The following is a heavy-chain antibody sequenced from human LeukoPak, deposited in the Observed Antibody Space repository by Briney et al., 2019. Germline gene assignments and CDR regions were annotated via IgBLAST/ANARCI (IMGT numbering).Heavy chain of an antibody. CDR3: AREEIYGDYFRFFDY. V-gene: IGHV1-69*04. J-gene: IGHJ4*02. Sequence: GASVKVSCKASGGTFSSYAISWVRQAPGQGLEWMGRIIPILGIANYAQKFQGRVTITADKSTSTVYMELSSLRSEDTAVYYCAREEIYGDYFRFFDYWGQGTLVTVSS. CDR2: IIPILGIA. D-gene: IGHD4-17*01. CDR1: GGTFSSYA.